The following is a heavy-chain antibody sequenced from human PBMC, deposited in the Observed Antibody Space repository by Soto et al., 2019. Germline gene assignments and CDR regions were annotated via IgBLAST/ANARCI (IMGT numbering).Heavy chain of an antibody. CDR2: IIPIFGTA. CDR1: GGTFSSYA. Sequence: ASVKVSCKASGGTFSSYAISWVRQAPGQGLEWMGGIIPIFGTANYAQKFQGRVTITADKSTSTAYMERSSLRSEDTAVYYCARMYSSSWYWFDPWGQGTLVTVSS. V-gene: IGHV1-69*06. D-gene: IGHD6-13*01. CDR3: ARMYSSSWYWFDP. J-gene: IGHJ5*02.